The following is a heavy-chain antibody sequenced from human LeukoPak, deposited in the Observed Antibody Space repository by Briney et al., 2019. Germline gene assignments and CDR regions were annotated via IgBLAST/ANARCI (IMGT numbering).Heavy chain of an antibody. J-gene: IGHJ4*02. CDR1: GFPFSTYA. Sequence: GGSLRLSCAASGFPFSTYAMAWVREAPGKGLEWVSGISGSDDYTFYANSVKGRFTIFRDNSQNTLHLQMNSLGAEDTAVYYCAKDLFSSGWYSVGGTFDYWGQGTLVTVSS. D-gene: IGHD6-19*01. CDR3: AKDLFSSGWYSVGGTFDY. CDR2: ISGSDDYT. V-gene: IGHV3-23*01.